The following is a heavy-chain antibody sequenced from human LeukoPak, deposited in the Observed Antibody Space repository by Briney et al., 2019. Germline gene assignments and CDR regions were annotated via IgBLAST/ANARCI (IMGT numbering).Heavy chain of an antibody. Sequence: ASVKVSCKASGYTFTSYGISWVRQAPGQGLEWMGWISAYNGNTNYAQKLQGRVTMTTDTSTSTAYMELRSLRSDDTAVYYCARAHYDSSGYYVGYFDYWGQGTLVTVSS. D-gene: IGHD3-22*01. V-gene: IGHV1-18*01. CDR3: ARAHYDSSGYYVGYFDY. CDR1: GYTFTSYG. J-gene: IGHJ4*02. CDR2: ISAYNGNT.